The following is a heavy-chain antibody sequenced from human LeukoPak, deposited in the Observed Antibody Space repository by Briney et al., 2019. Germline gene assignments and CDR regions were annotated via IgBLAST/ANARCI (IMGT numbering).Heavy chain of an antibody. CDR3: ARDRGSSGWGYYYYYMDV. D-gene: IGHD6-19*01. Sequence: SETLSLTCTVSGGSISSYYWSWIRQPPGKGLEWIGYIYYSGSTNYNPSLKSRVTISVDTSKNQFSLKLSSVTAADTAVYYCARDRGSSGWGYYYYYMDVWGKGTTVTVSS. V-gene: IGHV4-59*12. CDR2: IYYSGST. J-gene: IGHJ6*03. CDR1: GGSISSYY.